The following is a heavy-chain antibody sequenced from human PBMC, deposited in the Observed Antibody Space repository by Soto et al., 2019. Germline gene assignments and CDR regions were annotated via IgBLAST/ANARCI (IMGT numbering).Heavy chain of an antibody. Sequence: SETLSLTCTVSGGSISSGDYYWSWIRQPPGKGLVWIGYIYYSGSTYYNPSLKSRVTISVDTSKNQFSLKLSSVTAADTAVYYCARVVGIAAAGIYYYYYGMDVWGQGTTVTVSS. V-gene: IGHV4-30-4*01. CDR1: GGSISSGDYY. J-gene: IGHJ6*02. CDR3: ARVVGIAAAGIYYYYYGMDV. D-gene: IGHD6-13*01. CDR2: IYYSGST.